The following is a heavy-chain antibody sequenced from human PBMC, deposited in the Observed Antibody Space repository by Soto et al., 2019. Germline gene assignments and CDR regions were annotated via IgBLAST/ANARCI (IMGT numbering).Heavy chain of an antibody. CDR1: GFTFSSYA. CDR2: ISGSGGST. D-gene: IGHD6-19*01. CDR3: AKAPGSGWYS. V-gene: IGHV3-23*01. J-gene: IGHJ4*02. Sequence: RRLSCAVSGFTFSSYAMSWVRQAPGKGLEWVSAISGSGGSTYHADSVKGRFTISRDNSKNTLYLQMNSLRAEDTAVYYCAKAPGSGWYSWGQGTLVTVSS.